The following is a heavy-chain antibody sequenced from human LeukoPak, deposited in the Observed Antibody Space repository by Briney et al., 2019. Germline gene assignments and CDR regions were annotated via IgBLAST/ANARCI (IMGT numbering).Heavy chain of an antibody. CDR1: GGSISSYY. V-gene: IGHV4-34*01. CDR2: INHSGST. Sequence: SETLSLTCTVSGGSISSYYWSWIRQPAGKGLEWIGEINHSGSTNYNPSLKSRVTISVDTSKNQFSLKLSSVTAADTAVYYCARWSTMIVVGPKYYYYYYMDVWGKGTTVTISS. J-gene: IGHJ6*03. CDR3: ARWSTMIVVGPKYYYYYYMDV. D-gene: IGHD3-22*01.